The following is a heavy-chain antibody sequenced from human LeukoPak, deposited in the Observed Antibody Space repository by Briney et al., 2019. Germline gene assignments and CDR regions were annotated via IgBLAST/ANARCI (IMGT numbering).Heavy chain of an antibody. V-gene: IGHV3-48*03. CDR2: ISGSGSTI. CDR1: GFTFSSYE. D-gene: IGHD6-13*01. J-gene: IGHJ6*03. Sequence: GGSLRLSCAASGFTFSSYEMNWVRQAPGKGLEWGSYISGSGSTIYYADSVKGRFTISRDNAKNSLYLQMNSLRAEDTAVYYCARAFQELSQLYYYYYMDVWGKRTTVTVSS. CDR3: ARAFQELSQLYYYYYMDV.